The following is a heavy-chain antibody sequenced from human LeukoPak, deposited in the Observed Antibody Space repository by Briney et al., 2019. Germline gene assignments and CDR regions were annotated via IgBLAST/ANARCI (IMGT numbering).Heavy chain of an antibody. J-gene: IGHJ4*02. CDR2: IKQDGSDK. V-gene: IGHV3-7*01. D-gene: IGHD6-6*01. CDR3: AREVARPNFFDY. CDR1: GFTFSNYW. Sequence: GGSLRLSCAASGFTFSNYWMSWVRQSPGKGLEWVANIKQDGSDKYYLDSVRGRFTISRDNAKNSLYLQMNSLRAEDTAVHFCAREVARPNFFDYWGQGTLVTVSS.